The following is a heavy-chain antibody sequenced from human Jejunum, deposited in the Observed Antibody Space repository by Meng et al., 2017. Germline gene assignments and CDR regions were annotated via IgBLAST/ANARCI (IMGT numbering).Heavy chain of an antibody. D-gene: IGHD1-26*01. CDR3: ARGSTSIYSGSYS. Sequence: GESLKISCAASVFIFSDYAIHWVRQAPGKGLEYVSTISSDGGSTYYANSVKGRFTIFRDTSKNMVYLQMGSLRAEDTAVYYCARGSTSIYSGSYSWGQGTLVTVSS. V-gene: IGHV3-64*01. CDR2: ISSDGGST. J-gene: IGHJ5*02. CDR1: VFIFSDYA.